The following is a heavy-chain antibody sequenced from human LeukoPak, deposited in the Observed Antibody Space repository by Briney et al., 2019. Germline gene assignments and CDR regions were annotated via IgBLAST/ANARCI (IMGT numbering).Heavy chain of an antibody. Sequence: SETLSLTCAVSGGSISRGGYSWGWIRQPPGKGLEWFGYSYPSGSTYYNPIHNSRATIAVYRTKNQFALKLSSVHTADTAVYYCARGCRWFGEFYWFDPWGQGTLVTVSS. CDR2: SYPSGST. CDR1: GGSISRGGYS. V-gene: IGHV4-30-2*01. CDR3: ARGCRWFGEFYWFDP. D-gene: IGHD3-10*01. J-gene: IGHJ5*02.